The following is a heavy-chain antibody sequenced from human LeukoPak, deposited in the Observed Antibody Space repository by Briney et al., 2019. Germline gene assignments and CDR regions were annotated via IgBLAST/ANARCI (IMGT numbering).Heavy chain of an antibody. J-gene: IGHJ6*03. D-gene: IGHD3-22*01. CDR3: ARALNYYDSSGYYRVDYYYYYMDV. V-gene: IGHV4-4*07. Sequence: SETLSLTCTVSGGSISSYYWSWIRQPAGKGLEWIGRIYISGSTNYNPSLKSRVTMSVDTSKNQFSLKLSSVTAADKAVYYCARALNYYDSSGYYRVDYYYYYMDVWGKGTTVTVSS. CDR2: IYISGST. CDR1: GGSISSYY.